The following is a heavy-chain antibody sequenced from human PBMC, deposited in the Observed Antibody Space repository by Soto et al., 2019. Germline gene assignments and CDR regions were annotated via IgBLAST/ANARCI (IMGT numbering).Heavy chain of an antibody. CDR1: GYTFTAYG. J-gene: IGHJ4*02. D-gene: IGHD3-22*01. Sequence: QVQMVQSGPEVKMPGASVKVSCKTSGYTFTAYGLAWLRPAPGQRPEWMGWVGTANDNTNYAEKFQVRVTMTTDTSTAKTYMELRSLRSDDTAVYYCARELNTDSSAYYSFAYWGQGTLVTVSS. CDR3: ARELNTDSSAYYSFAY. CDR2: VGTANDNT. V-gene: IGHV1-18*01.